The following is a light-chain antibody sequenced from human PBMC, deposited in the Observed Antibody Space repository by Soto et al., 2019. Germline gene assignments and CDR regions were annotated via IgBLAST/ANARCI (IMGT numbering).Light chain of an antibody. Sequence: EIVMTQSPATLSVSPGERATLSCRASQSVSDNLAWYQQKNGQAPRLLIYGASTRATGIPARFSGSGSGTEFTLTISSLQSEDSAVYYCQEYNNWPPITFGGGTKVEIK. CDR2: GAS. J-gene: IGKJ4*01. CDR1: QSVSDN. V-gene: IGKV3-15*01. CDR3: QEYNNWPPIT.